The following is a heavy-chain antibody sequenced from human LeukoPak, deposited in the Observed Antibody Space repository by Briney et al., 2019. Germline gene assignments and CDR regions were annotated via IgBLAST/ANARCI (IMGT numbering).Heavy chain of an antibody. Sequence: SETLSLTCIVSGGSITSHYWSWIRQAPGKGLEWIGFIYYSGRTKYNPSLQSRVTISLGTSEKKFSLKVTSVTAADTAVYYCTRLLDNDSSGDPDTFDMWGQGTVVTVSS. J-gene: IGHJ3*02. CDR3: TRLLDNDSSGDPDTFDM. CDR1: GGSITSHY. D-gene: IGHD3-22*01. V-gene: IGHV4-59*08. CDR2: IYYSGRT.